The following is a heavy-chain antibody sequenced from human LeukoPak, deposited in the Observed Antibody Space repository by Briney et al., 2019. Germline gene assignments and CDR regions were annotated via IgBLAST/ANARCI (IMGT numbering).Heavy chain of an antibody. CDR1: GYTFTGYY. Sequence: ASVKVSCKASGYTFTGYYMHWVRQAPGQGLEWMGWINPNSGGTNYAQKFQGRVTVTRDTSISTAYMELSRLRSDDTAVYYCAREGVRGVIDFDYWGQGTLVTVSS. V-gene: IGHV1-2*02. J-gene: IGHJ4*02. CDR3: AREGVRGVIDFDY. D-gene: IGHD3-10*01. CDR2: INPNSGGT.